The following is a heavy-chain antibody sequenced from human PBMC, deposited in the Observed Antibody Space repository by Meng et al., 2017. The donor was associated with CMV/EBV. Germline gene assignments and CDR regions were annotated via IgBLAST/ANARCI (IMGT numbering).Heavy chain of an antibody. Sequence: ASVKVSCKASGYTFTSYYMHWVRQAPGQGLEWMGIINPSGGSTSYAQKFQGRVTMTTDTSTSTAYMELRSLRSDDTAVYYCARDPGDSSGYYPVYYYYGMDVWGQGTTVTVSS. CDR3: ARDPGDSSGYYPVYYYYGMDV. D-gene: IGHD3-22*01. CDR2: INPSGGST. J-gene: IGHJ6*02. V-gene: IGHV1-46*01. CDR1: GYTFTSYY.